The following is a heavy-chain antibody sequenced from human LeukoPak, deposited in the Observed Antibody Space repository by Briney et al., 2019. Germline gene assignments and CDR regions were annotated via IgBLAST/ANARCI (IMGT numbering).Heavy chain of an antibody. V-gene: IGHV1-8*01. CDR3: ARATVTTKNWYFDL. Sequence: GASVKVSCKSSGYTFTRFDINWVRQATGQGLEWMGWMNPNSGHTGYAQKFQGRVTMTRNTSISTAYMELSSLRSEDTAVYYCARATVTTKNWYFDLWGRGTLVTVSS. CDR1: GYTFTRFD. J-gene: IGHJ2*01. D-gene: IGHD4-17*01. CDR2: MNPNSGHT.